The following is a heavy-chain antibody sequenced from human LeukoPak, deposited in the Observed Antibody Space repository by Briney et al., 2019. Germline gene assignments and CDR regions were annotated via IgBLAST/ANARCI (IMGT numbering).Heavy chain of an antibody. Sequence: PAGSLRLSWASSGCTFSSYWRSWIRQAAGKVQKWVANIKQDGSEKYYVDSVKGRFTISRDNTKNSLYLQMNSLRAEDTAVYYCARGYYDSGIDAFDIWGQGTMVTVSS. CDR3: ARGYYDSGIDAFDI. V-gene: IGHV3-7*01. CDR1: GCTFSSYW. CDR2: IKQDGSEK. D-gene: IGHD3-10*01. J-gene: IGHJ3*02.